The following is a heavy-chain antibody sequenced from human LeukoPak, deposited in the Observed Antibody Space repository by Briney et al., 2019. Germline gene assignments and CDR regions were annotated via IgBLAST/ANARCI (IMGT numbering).Heavy chain of an antibody. V-gene: IGHV7-4-1*02. CDR2: INTDTGNP. CDR3: ARTLFGDQYQLLHNWFDP. Sequence: ASVKVSCKASGYTFTNYAMNWVRQAPGQGLEWMGWINTDTGNPTYAQGFTRRLVFSLDTSASTAYLQISSLKAEDTAVYYCARTLFGDQYQLLHNWFDPWGQGTLVTVSS. CDR1: GYTFTNYA. J-gene: IGHJ5*02. D-gene: IGHD2-2*01.